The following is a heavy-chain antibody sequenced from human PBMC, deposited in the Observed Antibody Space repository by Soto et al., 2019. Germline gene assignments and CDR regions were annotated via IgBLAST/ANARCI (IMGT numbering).Heavy chain of an antibody. V-gene: IGHV4-61*05. Sequence: SETLSLTCTVSGGSVSSSSCYWGWIRQPPGKGLEWIGYISNSGSTHYIPSLESRVTISVDSSKNLFSLRLSSVTAADTAVYYCARHIPRAGTVFDYWGQGTLVTVSS. CDR1: GGSVSSSSCY. D-gene: IGHD6-19*01. CDR3: ARHIPRAGTVFDY. CDR2: ISNSGST. J-gene: IGHJ4*02.